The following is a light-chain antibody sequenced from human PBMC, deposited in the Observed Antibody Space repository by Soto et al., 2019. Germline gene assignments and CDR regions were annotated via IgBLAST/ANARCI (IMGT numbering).Light chain of an antibody. J-gene: IGLJ3*02. V-gene: IGLV2-14*03. CDR1: SSDIGAYNF. CDR2: DVN. CDR3: TAWKTSTTMM. Sequence: QSALTQPASVSGSPGQSITISCTGTSSDIGAYNFVSCNQQHPGKAPKLMIYDVNIRPFGVSYRFSGYKSGNTASLTISGLQAEDEADYYCTAWKTSTTMMFGGGTKVTVL.